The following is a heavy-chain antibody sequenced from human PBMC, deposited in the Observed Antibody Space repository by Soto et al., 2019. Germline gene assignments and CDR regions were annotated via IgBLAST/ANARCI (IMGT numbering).Heavy chain of an antibody. Sequence: GGSLRLSCAASGFTFSSYSMNWVRQAPGKGLEWVSYISSSSTIYYADSVKGRFTISRDNAKNSLYLQMNSLRDEDTAVYYCARPRNTYTPDYWGQGTLVTVSS. V-gene: IGHV3-48*02. CDR3: ARPRNTYTPDY. D-gene: IGHD2-2*02. J-gene: IGHJ4*02. CDR1: GFTFSSYS. CDR2: ISSSSTI.